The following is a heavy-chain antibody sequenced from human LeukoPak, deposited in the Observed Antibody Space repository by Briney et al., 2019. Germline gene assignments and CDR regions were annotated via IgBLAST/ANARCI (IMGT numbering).Heavy chain of an antibody. CDR2: INHSGST. CDR1: GGSFSGYH. D-gene: IGHD4-17*01. Sequence: SETLSLTCAVYGGSFSGYHWSWIRQPPGKGLEWIGEINHSGSTNYNPSLKSRVTISVDTSKNQFSLKLSSVTAADTAVYYCARGLDYGDFEYYYYGMDVWGQGTTVTVSS. V-gene: IGHV4-34*01. CDR3: ARGLDYGDFEYYYYGMDV. J-gene: IGHJ6*02.